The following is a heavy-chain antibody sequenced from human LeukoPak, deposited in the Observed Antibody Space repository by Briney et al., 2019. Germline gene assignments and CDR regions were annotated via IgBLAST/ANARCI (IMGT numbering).Heavy chain of an antibody. CDR1: GFTFSSYW. Sequence: PGGSLRLSCAASGFTFSSYWMSWVRQAPGKGLEWVANIKQDGSEKYYVDSVKGRFTISRDNAKNSLYLQKNSLRAEDTAVYYCARLDLRITMIVVALDAFDIWGQGTMVTVSS. D-gene: IGHD3-22*01. J-gene: IGHJ3*02. CDR3: ARLDLRITMIVVALDAFDI. CDR2: IKQDGSEK. V-gene: IGHV3-7*01.